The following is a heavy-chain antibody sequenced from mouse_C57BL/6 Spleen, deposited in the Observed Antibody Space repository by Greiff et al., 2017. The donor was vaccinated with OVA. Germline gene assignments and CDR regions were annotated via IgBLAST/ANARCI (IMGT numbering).Heavy chain of an antibody. CDR1: GYTFTDYN. D-gene: IGHD1-1*01. CDR2: INPNNGGT. CDR3: ARTPYYGGFAY. V-gene: IGHV1-18*01. Sequence: EVQLQQSGPELVKPGASVKIPCKASGYTFTDYNMDWVKQSHGKSLEWIGDINPNNGGTIYNQKFKGKATLTVDKSSSTAYMELRSLTSEDTAGYDCARTPYYGGFAYWGQGTLVTVSA. J-gene: IGHJ3*01.